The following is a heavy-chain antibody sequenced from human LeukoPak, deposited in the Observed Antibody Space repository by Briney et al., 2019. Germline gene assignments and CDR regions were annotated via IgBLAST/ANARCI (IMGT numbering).Heavy chain of an antibody. V-gene: IGHV1-2*02. CDR1: GYTFTDFH. CDR3: ARAGYSSYGLGAFDI. D-gene: IGHD5-18*01. Sequence: ASVTVSCKASGYTFTDFHIHWVRQAPGQGLEWMGYINPNSGGPNSAQKFQGRITLTRDTSISTAYMELSRLRSDDTAVYYCARAGYSSYGLGAFDIWGQGTMVTVSA. J-gene: IGHJ3*02. CDR2: INPNSGGP.